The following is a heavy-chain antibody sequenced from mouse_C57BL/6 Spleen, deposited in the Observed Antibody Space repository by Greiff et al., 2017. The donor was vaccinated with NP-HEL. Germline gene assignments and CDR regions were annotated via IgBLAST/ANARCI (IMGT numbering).Heavy chain of an antibody. D-gene: IGHD1-1*01. Sequence: VQLKESGPGLVKPSQSLSLTCSVTGYSITSGYYWNWIRQFPGNKLEWMGYISYDGSNNYNPSLKNRISITRDTSKNQFFLKLNSVTTEDTATYYCAHFYYGSSYFDYWGQGTTLTVSS. CDR2: ISYDGSN. CDR1: GYSITSGYY. J-gene: IGHJ2*01. CDR3: AHFYYGSSYFDY. V-gene: IGHV3-6*01.